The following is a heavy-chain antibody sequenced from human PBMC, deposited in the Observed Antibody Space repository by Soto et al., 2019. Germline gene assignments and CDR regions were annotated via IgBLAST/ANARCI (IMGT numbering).Heavy chain of an antibody. Sequence: GASVKVSCKASGGTFSSYAISWVRQAPGQGLEWMGGIIPIFGTANYAQKFQGRVTITADESTSTAYMELSSLRSEDTAVYYCASVTGYSSSWYHDYWGQGTLVTVSS. CDR3: ASVTGYSSSWYHDY. CDR2: IIPIFGTA. CDR1: GGTFSSYA. D-gene: IGHD6-13*01. J-gene: IGHJ4*02. V-gene: IGHV1-69*13.